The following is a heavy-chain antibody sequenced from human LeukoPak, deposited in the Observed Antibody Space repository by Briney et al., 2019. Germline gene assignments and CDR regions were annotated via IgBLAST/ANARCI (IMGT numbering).Heavy chain of an antibody. CDR3: ARGSTGI. CDR1: GITLSNYG. D-gene: IGHD2-8*02. CDR2: IKQDGSEK. J-gene: IGHJ3*02. V-gene: IGHV3-7*01. Sequence: GGSLRLSCAVSGITLSNYGMSWVRQAPGKGLEWVANIKQDGSEKYYVDSVKGRFTISRDNAKNSLYLQMNSLRAEDTAVYYCARGSTGIWGQGTMVTVSS.